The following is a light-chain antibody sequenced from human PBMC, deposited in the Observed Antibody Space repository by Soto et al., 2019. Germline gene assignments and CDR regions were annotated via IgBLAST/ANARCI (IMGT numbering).Light chain of an antibody. CDR2: GAH. J-gene: IGKJ1*01. CDR1: QSIRSHY. CDR3: QQYGSSVT. Sequence: EIVLTQSPGTLSLSPGERATLSCRASQSIRSHYLAWYQQNPGQAPRLLISGAHNRAPGIPDRFSGSESGTDFTLRISRLEPEDFAVYYCQQYGSSVTFGQGTKVEIK. V-gene: IGKV3-20*01.